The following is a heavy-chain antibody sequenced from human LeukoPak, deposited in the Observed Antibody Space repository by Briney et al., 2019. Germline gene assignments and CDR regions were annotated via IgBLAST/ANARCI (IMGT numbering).Heavy chain of an antibody. CDR2: ISSSSSYI. D-gene: IGHD6-25*01. V-gene: IGHV3-21*01. CDR3: ARDGAAATDYAFDI. Sequence: GGSLRLSCAASGLTFSSYSMNWVRQAPGKGLEWVSSISSSSSYIYYADSVKGRFTISRDNAKNSLYLQMNSLRAEDTAVYYCARDGAAATDYAFDIWGQGTMVTVSS. J-gene: IGHJ3*02. CDR1: GLTFSSYS.